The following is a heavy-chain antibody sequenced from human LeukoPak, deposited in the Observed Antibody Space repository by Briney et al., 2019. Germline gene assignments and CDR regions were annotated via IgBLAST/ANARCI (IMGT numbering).Heavy chain of an antibody. D-gene: IGHD2-2*02. Sequence: PGESLRLSCAASGFTFSSYSMNWVRQAPGKGLEWVSSINGSSTYIYYADSVKGRFTISRDNAKNSLYLKMNSLRAEDTAVYYCERDYCRSARCYNVDYWGQGSLVTVSS. CDR1: GFTFSSYS. J-gene: IGHJ4*02. V-gene: IGHV3-21*01. CDR3: ERDYCRSARCYNVDY. CDR2: INGSSTYI.